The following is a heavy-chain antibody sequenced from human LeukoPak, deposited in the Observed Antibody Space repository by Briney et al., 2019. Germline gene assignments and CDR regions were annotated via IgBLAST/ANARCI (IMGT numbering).Heavy chain of an antibody. D-gene: IGHD3-16*02. J-gene: IGHJ5*02. CDR2: INAANGNT. CDR3: AREYAFYYENNGYRYGENNWFDP. V-gene: IGHV1-3*01. CDR1: GFTFSSYA. Sequence: PGGSLRLSCSASGFTFSSYAIHWVRQAPGQRLEWMGRINAANGNTKYSQKFQGRVTITRDTSASTAYMELSSLRSEDTAMYSCAREYAFYYENNGYRYGENNWFDPWGQGTLVTVSS.